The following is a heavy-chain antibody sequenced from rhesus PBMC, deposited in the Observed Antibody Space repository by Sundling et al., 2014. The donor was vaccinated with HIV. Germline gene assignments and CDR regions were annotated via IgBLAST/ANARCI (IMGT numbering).Heavy chain of an antibody. CDR2: INPSNGNT. CDR1: GYIFTGYR. D-gene: IGHD5-24*01. V-gene: IGHV1-200*01. CDR3: ARDSGIQWEQLPGGYWYFDR. Sequence: QVQLVQSGAEVKKPGASVKLSCKASGYIFTGYRINWVRQAPGQGLEWMGWINPSNGNTAYAQKFQGRVTMTRDTSTSTAYMELSSLRSEDTAVYYCARDSGIQWEQLPGGYWYFDRWGPGTPITISS. J-gene: IGHJ2*01.